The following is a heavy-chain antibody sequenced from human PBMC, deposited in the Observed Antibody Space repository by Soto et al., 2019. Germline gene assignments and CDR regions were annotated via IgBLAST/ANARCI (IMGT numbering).Heavy chain of an antibody. CDR1: GDSVTISDYY. D-gene: IGHD3-22*01. CDR3: AAHDSGGYYAEY. V-gene: IGHV4-39*01. Sequence: QLQLQESGPGLVKPSETLSLTCTVSGDSVTISDYYWGWIRQPPGKGLEWIGSIHYSGSTYYNPSLKGRVTISGDTSKKQCSLKLTSVTAADAAVYYCAAHDSGGYYAEYWGQGTLVTVSA. CDR2: IHYSGST. J-gene: IGHJ4*02.